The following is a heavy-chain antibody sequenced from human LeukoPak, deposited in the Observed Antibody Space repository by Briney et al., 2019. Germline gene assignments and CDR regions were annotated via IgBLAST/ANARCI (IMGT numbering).Heavy chain of an antibody. CDR3: TREWNYYDKSGFYGEY. CDR2: IKQDGSQK. D-gene: IGHD3-22*01. J-gene: IGHJ4*02. V-gene: IGHV3-7*04. CDR1: GFSFSSYW. Sequence: GGSLRLSCAASGFSFSSYWMSWARQAPGKGLEWVANIKQDGSQKYYVDSVKGRFTVSRDNAKNSLYLQMNSLRAEDTAVYYCTREWNYYDKSGFYGEYWGQGTLVTVSS.